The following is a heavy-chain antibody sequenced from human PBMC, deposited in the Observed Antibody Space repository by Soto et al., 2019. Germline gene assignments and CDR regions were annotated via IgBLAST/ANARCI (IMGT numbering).Heavy chain of an antibody. CDR1: GVTISSYW. V-gene: IGHV3-74*01. CDR3: AREAGIVATIAFDI. Sequence: GGSLRLSCAASGVTISSYWMHWVRQAPGKGLVWVSRINRDGSSTSYADSAKGRFTIARDNAKNTLYLQMNSLRAEDTAVYYCAREAGIVATIAFDIWGQGTMVTVSS. J-gene: IGHJ3*02. D-gene: IGHD5-12*01. CDR2: INRDGSST.